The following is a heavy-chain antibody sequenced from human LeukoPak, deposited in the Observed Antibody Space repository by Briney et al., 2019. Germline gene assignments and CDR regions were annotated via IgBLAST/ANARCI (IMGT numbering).Heavy chain of an antibody. J-gene: IGHJ4*02. CDR3: AREGRPNYYDSSGLDY. D-gene: IGHD3-22*01. CDR2: IKQDGSEK. V-gene: IGHV3-7*01. CDR1: GFTFSSYW. Sequence: PGGSLRLSCAASGFTFSSYWMSWVRQAPGKGLEWVANIKQDGSEKYYVDSVKGRFTISRDNAKNSLYLQMNSLRAEDTAVYYCAREGRPNYYDSSGLDYWGQGTLVTVSS.